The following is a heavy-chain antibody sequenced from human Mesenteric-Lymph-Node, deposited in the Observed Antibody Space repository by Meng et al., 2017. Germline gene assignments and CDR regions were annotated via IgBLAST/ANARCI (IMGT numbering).Heavy chain of an antibody. CDR3: ARDYEYCSSTSCYESNWFDP. CDR1: GYTFTSYG. Sequence: QVQLVQAGPEVKKPGASVKVSCKASGYTFTSYGISWVRQAPGQGLEWMGWISAYNGNTNYAQKLQGRVTMTTDTSTSTAYMELRSLRSDDTAVYYCARDYEYCSSTSCYESNWFDPWGQGTLVTVSS. CDR2: ISAYNGNT. V-gene: IGHV1-18*01. J-gene: IGHJ5*02. D-gene: IGHD2-2*01.